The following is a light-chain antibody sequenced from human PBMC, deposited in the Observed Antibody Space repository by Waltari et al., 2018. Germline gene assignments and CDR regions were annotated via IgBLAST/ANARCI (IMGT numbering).Light chain of an antibody. CDR2: DVN. V-gene: IGLV2-11*01. CDR1: SSDVGGNNY. J-gene: IGLJ3*02. CDR3: CSFAASYSAV. Sequence: QSVLTQPRSVSGSLGQSVTISCTGTSSDVGGNNYVTWYQQHPGKAPKLMIYDVNKRPSGFPDRVSGSKSGNTASLTISGLQTEDEADYYCCSFAASYSAVFGGGTRLTVL.